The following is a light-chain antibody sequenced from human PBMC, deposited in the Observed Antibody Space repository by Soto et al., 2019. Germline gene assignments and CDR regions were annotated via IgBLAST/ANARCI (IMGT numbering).Light chain of an antibody. J-gene: IGLJ2*01. CDR3: SSYAGTYYGV. Sequence: QSALTQPPSASGSPGQSVAISCTGTSSDVGGYNYVSWYQQHPGKAPKLIILEVSKRPSGVPDRFSGSKSGNTASLTVSGLQAEDEADYYCSSYAGTYYGVFGGGTKLTVL. CDR2: EVS. CDR1: SSDVGGYNY. V-gene: IGLV2-8*01.